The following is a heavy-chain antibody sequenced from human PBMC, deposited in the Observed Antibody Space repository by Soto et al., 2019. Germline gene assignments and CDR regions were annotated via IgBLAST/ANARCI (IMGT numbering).Heavy chain of an antibody. V-gene: IGHV1-3*01. D-gene: IGHD1-7*01. CDR1: GYTFTSYA. CDR2: INAGNGNT. CDR3: ARDRVAYNWNYASYFDY. J-gene: IGHJ4*02. Sequence: ASVKVSCKASGYTFTSYAMHWVRQAPGQRLEWMGWINAGNGNTKYSQKFQDRVTITRDTSASTAYMELSSLRSEDTAVYYCARDRVAYNWNYASYFDYWGQGTLVTVSS.